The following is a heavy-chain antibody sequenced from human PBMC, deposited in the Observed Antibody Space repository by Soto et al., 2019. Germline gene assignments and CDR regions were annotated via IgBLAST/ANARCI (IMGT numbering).Heavy chain of an antibody. CDR1: GYTFTSYG. CDR3: ARTLGYCSSTSCYGYYYMDV. J-gene: IGHJ6*03. Sequence: QVQLVQSGAEVKKPGASMKVSCKASGYTFTSYGISWVRQAPGQGLEWMGWISAYNGNTNYAQKLQGRVTMTTDTSTSTAYMELRSLRSDDTAVYYCARTLGYCSSTSCYGYYYMDVWGKGTTVTVSS. CDR2: ISAYNGNT. V-gene: IGHV1-18*01. D-gene: IGHD2-2*01.